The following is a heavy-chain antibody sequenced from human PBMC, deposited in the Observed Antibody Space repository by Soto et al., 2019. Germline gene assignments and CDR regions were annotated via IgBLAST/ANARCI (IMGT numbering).Heavy chain of an antibody. Sequence: SETLSLTCSVSGDSISNLDYFWAWIRQPPGQALEYIGYIYKSATTYYNPSFESRVAISVGTSKSQFSLNVTSVTAADTAVYFCARGRYCLTGRCFPNWFDSWGQGALVTVSS. CDR2: IYKSATT. J-gene: IGHJ5*01. V-gene: IGHV4-30-4*01. CDR1: GDSISNLDYF. D-gene: IGHD7-27*01. CDR3: ARGRYCLTGRCFPNWFDS.